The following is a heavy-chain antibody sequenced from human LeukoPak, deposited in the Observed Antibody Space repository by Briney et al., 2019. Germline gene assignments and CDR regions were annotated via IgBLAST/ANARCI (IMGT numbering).Heavy chain of an antibody. CDR1: GFTVSSNY. Sequence: GGSLRLSCAASGFTVSSNYMSWVRQAPGKGLEWVGRTRNKANSYTTEYAASVKGRFTISRDDSKNSLYLQMNSLKTEDTAVYYCARALYDFWSGGYYYYYYGMDVWGQGTTVTVSS. J-gene: IGHJ6*02. V-gene: IGHV3-72*01. CDR3: ARALYDFWSGGYYYYYYGMDV. D-gene: IGHD3-3*01. CDR2: TRNKANSYTT.